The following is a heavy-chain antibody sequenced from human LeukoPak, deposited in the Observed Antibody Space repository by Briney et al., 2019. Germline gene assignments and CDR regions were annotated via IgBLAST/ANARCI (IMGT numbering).Heavy chain of an antibody. V-gene: IGHV4-59*01. Sequence: PSETLSLTCTVSGGSISSYYWSWIRQPLGKGLEWIGYIYYSGSTNYNPSLKSRVTISVDTSKNQFSLKLSSVTAADTAVYYCASSRVDDYYYYGMDVWGQGTTVTVSS. J-gene: IGHJ6*02. D-gene: IGHD5/OR15-5a*01. CDR3: ASSRVDDYYYYGMDV. CDR2: IYYSGST. CDR1: GGSISSYY.